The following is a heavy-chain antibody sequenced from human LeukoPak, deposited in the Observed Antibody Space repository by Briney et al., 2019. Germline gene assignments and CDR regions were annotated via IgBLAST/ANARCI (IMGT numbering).Heavy chain of an antibody. J-gene: IGHJ6*02. CDR2: IWYDGSDK. V-gene: IGHV3-30*02. CDR3: AKDGEGGPLGVVRAPYYYYYYGMDV. CDR1: GFTFSSYG. Sequence: GGSLRLSCAASGFTFSSYGMHWVRQAPGKGLEWVAVIWYDGSDKCYADSVKGRFTISRDNSKNTLYLQMNSLRAEDTAVYYCAKDGEGGPLGVVRAPYYYYYYGMDVWGQGTTVTVSS. D-gene: IGHD3-10*01.